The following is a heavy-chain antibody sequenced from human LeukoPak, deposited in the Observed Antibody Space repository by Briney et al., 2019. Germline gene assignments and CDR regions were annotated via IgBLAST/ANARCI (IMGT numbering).Heavy chain of an antibody. D-gene: IGHD4-23*01. CDR1: GFSFSHYD. Sequence: PGGSLRLSCAGSGFSFSHYDIFWVRQTPRKGLVTVTMTRNDGPDEYYVDSVEGRFTISRDYSKGTVYLQMDSLRAEDTSVYFCARGSFGNSTCFDYWGQGILVTVSS. J-gene: IGHJ4*02. V-gene: IGHV3-30*02. CDR2: TRNDGPDE. CDR3: ARGSFGNSTCFDY.